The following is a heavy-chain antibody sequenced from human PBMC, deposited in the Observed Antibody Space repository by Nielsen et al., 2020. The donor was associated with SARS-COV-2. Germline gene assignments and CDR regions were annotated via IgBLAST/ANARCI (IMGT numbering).Heavy chain of an antibody. CDR1: GFTFSSYD. V-gene: IGHV3-13*04. D-gene: IGHD7-27*01. CDR3: ARDNWGRMDV. Sequence: GESLKISCVASGFTFSSYDMRWVRQAPGKGLEWVSAIGSAGDTYYPGSVKGRFTVSRDNSKNTLYLQMNSLRAEDTAMYYCARDNWGRMDVWGQGTTVTVSS. J-gene: IGHJ6*02. CDR2: IGSAGDT.